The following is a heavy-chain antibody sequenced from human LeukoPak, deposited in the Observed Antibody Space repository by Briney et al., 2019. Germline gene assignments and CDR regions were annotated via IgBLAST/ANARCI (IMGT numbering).Heavy chain of an antibody. J-gene: IGHJ4*02. Sequence: SETLSLTCAVYGGSFSGYYWSWVRQPPGKGLEWIGEINHSGSTNYNPSLKSRVTISVDTSKNQFSLKLSSVTAADTALYYCARHPRDRTGWALDYWGQGTLVTVSS. CDR1: GGSFSGYY. D-gene: IGHD2-8*02. CDR3: ARHPRDRTGWALDY. V-gene: IGHV4-34*01. CDR2: INHSGST.